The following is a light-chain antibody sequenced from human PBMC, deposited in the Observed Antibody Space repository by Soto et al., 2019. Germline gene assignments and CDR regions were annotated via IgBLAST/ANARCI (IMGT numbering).Light chain of an antibody. J-gene: IGKJ1*01. CDR2: QAS. V-gene: IGKV1-5*03. Sequence: TQITQSPATLSASVGDRGTITCRASQSLNIWLAWYHQKPGRAPKLLIYQASTLASGVPSRFSGSGSGSEFTLTISSLQPDDFATYYCQHYNSYSEAFGQRTKVDI. CDR3: QHYNSYSEA. CDR1: QSLNIW.